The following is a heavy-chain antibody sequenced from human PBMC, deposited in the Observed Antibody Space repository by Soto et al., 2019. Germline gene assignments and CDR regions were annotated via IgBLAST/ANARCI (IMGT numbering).Heavy chain of an antibody. Sequence: GGSLRLSCAASGFTFSSYSMNWVRQAPGKGLEWVSSISSSSSYIYYADSVKGRFTISRDNAKNSLYLQMNSLRAEDTAVYYCARDQSAYCSSTSCYATPFDYWGQGTLVTVSS. J-gene: IGHJ4*02. CDR1: GFTFSSYS. V-gene: IGHV3-21*01. CDR3: ARDQSAYCSSTSCYATPFDY. CDR2: ISSSSSYI. D-gene: IGHD2-2*01.